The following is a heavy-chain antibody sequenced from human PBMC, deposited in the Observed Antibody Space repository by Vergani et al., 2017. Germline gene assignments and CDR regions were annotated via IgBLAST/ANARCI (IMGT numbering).Heavy chain of an antibody. J-gene: IGHJ4*02. Sequence: EVQLLESGGGLVQPGGSLRLSCAASGFTFSSYAMSWVRQAPGKGLEWVSAISGSGGSTYYEDSVKGRFTISRDNSKNTLYLQMNSLRAEDTAVYYCAKAPDEAMVTSDYWGQGTLVTVSS. CDR3: AKAPDEAMVTSDY. D-gene: IGHD5-18*01. CDR2: ISGSGGST. V-gene: IGHV3-23*01. CDR1: GFTFSSYA.